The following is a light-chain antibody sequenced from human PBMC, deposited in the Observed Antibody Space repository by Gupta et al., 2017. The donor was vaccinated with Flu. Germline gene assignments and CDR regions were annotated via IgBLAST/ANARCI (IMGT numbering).Light chain of an antibody. CDR1: SGSIANNY. J-gene: IGLJ2*01. CDR3: QSSDSSLRVA. Sequence: NFMLTQPHSVSGSPGQTVIISCTRSSGSIANNYVQWYQQRPGSPPIAVIYEDDQRPSGAPGRFSASIDRSSKTASLTISGLQTEDEAAYYCQSSDSSLRVAFGGGTKLTVL. CDR2: EDD. V-gene: IGLV6-57*01.